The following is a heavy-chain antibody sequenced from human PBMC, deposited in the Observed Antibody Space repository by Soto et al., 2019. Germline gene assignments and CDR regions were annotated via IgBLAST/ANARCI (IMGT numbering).Heavy chain of an antibody. D-gene: IGHD1-1*01. CDR1: GFTFNRHW. CDR2: IKEDGSEK. J-gene: IGHJ4*02. Sequence: EVQLVESGGGLVQPGGSLRLSCAVSGFTFNRHWMSWVRQTPGKGLEWVASIKEDGSEKSYVDSVKGRFTISRDNAKNSPFLQMNCLRVEDTAVYYCVRTGWNPPDYWGQGTLVTVSS. V-gene: IGHV3-7*01. CDR3: VRTGWNPPDY.